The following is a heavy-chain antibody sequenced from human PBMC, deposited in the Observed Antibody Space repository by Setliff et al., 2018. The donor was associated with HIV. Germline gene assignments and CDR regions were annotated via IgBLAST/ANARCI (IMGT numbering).Heavy chain of an antibody. J-gene: IGHJ6*02. CDR1: GGSNSSYY. CDR2: IYYSGST. D-gene: IGHD3-22*01. CDR3: ARGGGFWYYDSSGYGGRLYYYYGMDV. V-gene: IGHV4-59*01. Sequence: KTSETLSLTCTVSGGSNSSYYWSWIRQPPGKGLEWIGYIYYSGSTNYNPSLKSRVTISVDTSKNQFSLKLSSVTAADTAVYYCARGGGFWYYDSSGYGGRLYYYYGMDVWGQGTTVTVSS.